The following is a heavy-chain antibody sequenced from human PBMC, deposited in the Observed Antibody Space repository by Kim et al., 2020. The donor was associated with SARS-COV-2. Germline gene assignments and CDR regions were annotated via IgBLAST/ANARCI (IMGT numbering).Heavy chain of an antibody. J-gene: IGHJ6*02. Sequence: TYPDSVKGRFTIARDNAKNTLYLKRNSLRAEDTAVYYCARGRVGGYGMDVWGQGTTVTVSS. V-gene: IGHV3-74*01. CDR3: ARGRVGGYGMDV. D-gene: IGHD3-16*01.